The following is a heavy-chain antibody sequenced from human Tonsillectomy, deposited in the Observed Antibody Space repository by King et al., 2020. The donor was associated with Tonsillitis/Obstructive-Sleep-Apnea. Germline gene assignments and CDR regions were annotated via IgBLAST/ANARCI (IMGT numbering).Heavy chain of an antibody. Sequence: VQLVESGGGLVQPGRSLRLSCAASGFTFDDYAMHWVRQAPGKGLEWVSGISWNSGSIGHADSVKGRFTISRDNAKNSLYLQMNSLRTEDTALYYCAKVASPNTFYYYMDVWGKGTTVTVSS. V-gene: IGHV3-9*01. CDR1: GFTFDDYA. D-gene: IGHD3-16*01. CDR3: AKVASPNTFYYYMDV. J-gene: IGHJ6*03. CDR2: ISWNSGSI.